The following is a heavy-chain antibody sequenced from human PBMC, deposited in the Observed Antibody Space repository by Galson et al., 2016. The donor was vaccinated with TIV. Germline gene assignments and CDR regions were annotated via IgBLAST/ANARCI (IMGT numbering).Heavy chain of an antibody. V-gene: IGHV3-23*01. Sequence: SLRLSCAASGFTFSTYWMHWVRQAPGKGLVWVSAISAGATNKYYADSVKGRFTVSRDNSDNTLFLHMDRLKVEDTAMYYCAKDRGSYEAFDYWGQGVLVTVSS. J-gene: IGHJ4*02. CDR3: AKDRGSYEAFDY. CDR2: ISAGATNK. CDR1: GFTFSTYW. D-gene: IGHD5-12*01.